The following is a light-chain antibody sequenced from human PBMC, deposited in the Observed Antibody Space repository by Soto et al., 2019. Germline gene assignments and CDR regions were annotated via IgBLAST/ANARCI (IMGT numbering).Light chain of an antibody. J-gene: IGLJ1*01. V-gene: IGLV1-40*01. Sequence: QSALAQPPSVSGAPGQKVTISCTGSSSNIGAGYDLHWYQQLPGTAPKLLLYGNINRPSGVPDRFSGSKSGNTASLTVSGLQAEDEADYYCSSYAGGTYVFGGGTKVTVL. CDR3: SSYAGGTYV. CDR2: GNI. CDR1: SSNIGAGYD.